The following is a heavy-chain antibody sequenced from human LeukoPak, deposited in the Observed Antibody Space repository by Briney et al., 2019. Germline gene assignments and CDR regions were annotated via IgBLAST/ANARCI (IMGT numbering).Heavy chain of an antibody. CDR2: IRFDGSHQ. CDR3: GNPLITCGGDCNDAFDI. D-gene: IGHD2-21*01. J-gene: IGHJ3*02. Sequence: PGGSLRLSCAASGFTFSSYGMNWVRQAPGKGLEWVAFIRFDGSHQYYADSVKGRFTVSRDNSNNTLYLQMNSLRAEDTAMYYCGNPLITCGGDCNDAFDIWGQGTMVTVSS. V-gene: IGHV3-30*02. CDR1: GFTFSSYG.